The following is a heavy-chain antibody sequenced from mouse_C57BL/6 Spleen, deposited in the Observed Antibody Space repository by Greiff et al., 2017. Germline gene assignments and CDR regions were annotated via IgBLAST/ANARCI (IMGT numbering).Heavy chain of an antibody. V-gene: IGHV1-61*01. CDR3: ERRETAIVTTVDY. D-gene: IGHD2-5*01. CDR1: GYTFTSYW. J-gene: IGHJ2*01. Sequence: QVQLQQSGAELVRPGSSVKLSCKASGYTFTSYWMDWVKQRPGQGLEWIGNINPSDSDTHYNQKFKDKATLTVDKSSSTAYMQLSSLTSEDSAVYSCERRETAIVTTVDYWGQGTTLTVSS. CDR2: INPSDSDT.